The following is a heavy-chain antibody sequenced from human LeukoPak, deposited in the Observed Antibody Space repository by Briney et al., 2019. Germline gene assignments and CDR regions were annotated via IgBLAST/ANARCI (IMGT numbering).Heavy chain of an antibody. V-gene: IGHV3-23*01. D-gene: IGHD4/OR15-4a*01. Sequence: GGSLRLSCAASGFTFSNYAMRWVRQAPGKGLEWVSGISGSGDSTYYADSVKGRLTISRDNSKNTLYLQMNSLRAEDTAVYYCARRAGAYSHPYDYWGQGTLVTVSS. J-gene: IGHJ4*02. CDR3: ARRAGAYSHPYDY. CDR1: GFTFSNYA. CDR2: ISGSGDST.